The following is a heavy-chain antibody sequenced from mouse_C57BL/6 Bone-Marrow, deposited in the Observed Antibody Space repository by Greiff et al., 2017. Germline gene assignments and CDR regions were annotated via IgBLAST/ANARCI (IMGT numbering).Heavy chain of an antibody. CDR1: GYTFTSYW. CDR3: AREGGGGDY. J-gene: IGHJ2*01. CDR2: IDPTSGGT. Sequence: QVQLQQPGAELVKPGASVKLSCKASGYTFTSYWMPWVKQRPGRGLEWIGRIDPTSGGTKYTEKFKSKATLSVDKPSRTAHMQLSSLASAVSAFYYLAREGGGGDYWGQGTTLSVSP. V-gene: IGHV1-72*01.